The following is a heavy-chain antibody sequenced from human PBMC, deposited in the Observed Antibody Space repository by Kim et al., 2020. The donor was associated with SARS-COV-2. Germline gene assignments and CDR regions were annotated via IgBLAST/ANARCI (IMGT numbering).Heavy chain of an antibody. J-gene: IGHJ4*02. D-gene: IGHD3-10*01. CDR3: ARRIRGVIPFFDY. Sequence: AEKFQGRVPMTRETSTSKVSMELSSLRSEDTAVYYCARRIRGVIPFFDYWGQGTLVTVSS. V-gene: IGHV1-46*01.